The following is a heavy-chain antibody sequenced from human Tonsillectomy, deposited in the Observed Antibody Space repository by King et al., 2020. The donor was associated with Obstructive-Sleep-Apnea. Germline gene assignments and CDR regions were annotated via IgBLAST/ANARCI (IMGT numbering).Heavy chain of an antibody. J-gene: IGHJ4*02. CDR2: ITAYNGNT. V-gene: IGHV1-18*01. CDR3: ARVNQAAAWSFDY. Sequence: QLVQSGGEVKKPGASVKVSCKASGYTFATYGVTWVRQAPGQGLEWMGWITAYNGNTKYPQNFQVRVTMTTDTSTSTAYMELRSLRSDDTAVYYCARVNQAAAWSFDYWGQGTLVTVSS. D-gene: IGHD6-13*01. CDR1: GYTFATYG.